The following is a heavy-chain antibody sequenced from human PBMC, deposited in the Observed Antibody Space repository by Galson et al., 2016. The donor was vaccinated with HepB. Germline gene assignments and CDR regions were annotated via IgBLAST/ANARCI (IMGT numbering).Heavy chain of an antibody. J-gene: IGHJ4*02. CDR3: AKDSLSGDGRWRFDY. CDR1: GFAFSKYA. D-gene: IGHD2-21*02. Sequence: SLRLSCAASGFAFSKYAMHWVRQAPGKGLEWVAVMSYDGRHEYYADSVKGRFTISRDNSRNSVYLQMSSLRAEDTAVYYCAKDSLSGDGRWRFDYWGQGTLVIVSS. V-gene: IGHV3-30*18. CDR2: MSYDGRHE.